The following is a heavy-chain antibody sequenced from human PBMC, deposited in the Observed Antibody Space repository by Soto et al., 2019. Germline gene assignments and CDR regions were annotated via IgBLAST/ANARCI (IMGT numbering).Heavy chain of an antibody. V-gene: IGHV4-30-2*01. J-gene: IGHJ3*02. Sequence: QLQLQESGSGLVKPSQTLSLTCAVSGGSISSGGYSWSWIRQPPGKGLEWIGYIYLIGSTYYNPSPKSRVTISVDRSKNQFSLKLSSVTAADTAVYYCARARIGYCSGGSCSDDAFAIWGQGTMFTVSS. CDR3: ARARIGYCSGGSCSDDAFAI. CDR1: GGSISSGGYS. D-gene: IGHD2-15*01. CDR2: IYLIGST.